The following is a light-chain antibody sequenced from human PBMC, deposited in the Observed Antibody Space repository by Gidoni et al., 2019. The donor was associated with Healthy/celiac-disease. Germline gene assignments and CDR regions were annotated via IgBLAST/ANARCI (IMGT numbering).Light chain of an antibody. J-gene: IGKJ2*01. CDR1: QSVSSSY. CDR2: GAS. CDR3: QRFQN. Sequence: EIVLTQSPGTLSLSPGERATLSCRASQSVSSSYLAWYQQKPGQAPRLLIYGASSRATGIPDRFSGSGSGTDFTLTISSLEPEDFAVYYCQRFQNFGQGTKLEIK. V-gene: IGKV3-20*01.